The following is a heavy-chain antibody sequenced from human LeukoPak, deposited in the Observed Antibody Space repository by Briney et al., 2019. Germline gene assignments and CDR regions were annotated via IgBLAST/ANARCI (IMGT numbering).Heavy chain of an antibody. CDR2: ISSSSSYI. J-gene: IGHJ4*02. CDR1: GFTFSSYW. D-gene: IGHD6-19*01. V-gene: IGHV3-21*01. Sequence: GGSLRLSCAASGFTFSSYWMSWVRQAPGKGLEWVSSISSSSSYIYYADSVKGRFTISRDNAKNSLYLQMNSLRAEDTAVYYCASGAAVAGTILFDYWGQGTLVTVSS. CDR3: ASGAAVAGTILFDY.